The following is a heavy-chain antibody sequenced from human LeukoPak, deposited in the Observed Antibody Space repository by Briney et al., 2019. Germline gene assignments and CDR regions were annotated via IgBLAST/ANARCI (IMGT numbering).Heavy chain of an antibody. CDR1: GGSISSSSYY. D-gene: IGHD3-22*01. J-gene: IGHJ4*02. V-gene: IGHV4-39*07. Sequence: SETLSLTCTVSGGSISSSSYYWGWIRQPPGKGLEWIGSIYYSGSTYYNPSLKSRVTISVDTSKNQFSLKLSSVTAADTAVYYCARDGRSDYYYDSSGNFDYWGQGTLVTVSS. CDR3: ARDGRSDYYYDSSGNFDY. CDR2: IYYSGST.